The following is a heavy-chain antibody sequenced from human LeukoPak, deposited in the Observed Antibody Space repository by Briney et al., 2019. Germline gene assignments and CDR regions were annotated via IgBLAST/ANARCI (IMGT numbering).Heavy chain of an antibody. CDR1: GGTFSSYA. Sequence: ASVKVSCKASGGTFSSYAISWVRQAPGQGLEWMGWINPNSGGTNYAQKLQGRVTMTTDTSTSTAYMELRSLRSDDTAVYYCVRDRAAGGDYWGQGTLVTVSS. V-gene: IGHV1-18*01. CDR3: VRDRAAGGDY. D-gene: IGHD6-13*01. J-gene: IGHJ4*02. CDR2: INPNSGGT.